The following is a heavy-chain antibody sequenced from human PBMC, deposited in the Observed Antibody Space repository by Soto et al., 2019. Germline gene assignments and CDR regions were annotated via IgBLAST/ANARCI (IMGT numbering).Heavy chain of an antibody. Sequence: QVQLVQSGADVRKTGASVKVSCKASGYPFSENHIHWVRQAPGQGLEWMGWLNPYSGATKYAPKFQGRVTMTRDTSISTSYMEVNGLKSDDTAFCYCATARRGTVSLLADWGQGTLVTVSS. D-gene: IGHD4-4*01. J-gene: IGHJ4*01. V-gene: IGHV1-2*02. CDR3: ATARRGTVSLLAD. CDR2: LNPYSGAT. CDR1: GYPFSENH.